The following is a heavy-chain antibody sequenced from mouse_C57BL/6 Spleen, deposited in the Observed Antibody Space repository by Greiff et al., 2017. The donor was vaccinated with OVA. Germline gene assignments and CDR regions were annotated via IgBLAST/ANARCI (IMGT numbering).Heavy chain of an antibody. CDR2: IDPSDSYT. J-gene: IGHJ1*03. Sequence: QVQLQQPGAELVKPGASVKLSCKASGYTFTSYWMQWVKQRPGQGLEWIGEIDPSDSYTNYNQKFKGKATLTVDTSSSTAYMQLSSLTSEDSAVYYCARKYYGSNHWYFDVWGTGTTVTVSS. CDR1: GYTFTSYW. V-gene: IGHV1-50*01. CDR3: ARKYYGSNHWYFDV. D-gene: IGHD1-1*01.